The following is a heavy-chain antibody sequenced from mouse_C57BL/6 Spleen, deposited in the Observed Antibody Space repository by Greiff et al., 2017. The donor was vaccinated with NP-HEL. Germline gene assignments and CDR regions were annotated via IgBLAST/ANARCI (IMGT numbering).Heavy chain of an antibody. V-gene: IGHV1-82*01. CDR1: GYAFSSSW. Sequence: QVQLQQSGPELVKPGASVKISCKASGYAFSSSWMNWVKQRPGKGLEWIGRIYPGDGDTNYNGKFKGKATLTADKSSSTAYMQLSSLTSEDSAVYFCARYGTTVVAYYFDYWGKGTTLTVSS. CDR2: IYPGDGDT. J-gene: IGHJ2*01. CDR3: ARYGTTVVAYYFDY. D-gene: IGHD1-1*01.